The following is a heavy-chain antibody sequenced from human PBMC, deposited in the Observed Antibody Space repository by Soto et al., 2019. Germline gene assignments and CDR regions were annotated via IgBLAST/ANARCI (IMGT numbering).Heavy chain of an antibody. CDR2: IYPGDSDT. CDR3: ARHIPRYHGSYYFDY. J-gene: IGHJ4*02. D-gene: IGHD2-21*01. V-gene: IGHV5-51*01. CDR1: GYSFTSYW. Sequence: GESLKISCKGSGYSFTSYWIGWVRQMPGKGLEWMGIIYPGDSDTRYSPSFQGQVTISADKSISTAYLQWSSLKASDTAMYYCARHIPRYHGSYYFDYWGQGTLVTVSS.